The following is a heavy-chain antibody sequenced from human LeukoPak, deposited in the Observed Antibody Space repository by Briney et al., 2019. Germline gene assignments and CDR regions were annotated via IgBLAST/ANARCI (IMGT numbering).Heavy chain of an antibody. J-gene: IGHJ4*02. CDR3: ARPNDLGYDSSGYYYDY. CDR1: GGSISSSSYY. V-gene: IGHV4-39*01. CDR2: IYYSGST. D-gene: IGHD3-22*01. Sequence: PSETLSLTCTVSGGSISSSSYYWGWIRQPPGKGLEWIGSIYYSGSTYYNPSLKSRVTISVDTSKNQFSLKLSSVTAADTAVYYCARPNDLGYDSSGYYYDYWGQGTLVTVSS.